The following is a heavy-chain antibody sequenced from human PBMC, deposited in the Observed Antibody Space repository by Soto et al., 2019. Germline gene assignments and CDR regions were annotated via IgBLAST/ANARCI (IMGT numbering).Heavy chain of an antibody. Sequence: GGSLRLSCAASGFTFSSYAMSWVRQAPGKGLECVSAISGSGGSTYYADSVKGRFTISRDNSKNTLYLQMNSLRAEDTAVYYCAKEIDYDFWSGYYKGHDAFDIWGQGTMVTVSS. D-gene: IGHD3-3*01. V-gene: IGHV3-23*01. CDR2: ISGSGGST. CDR3: AKEIDYDFWSGYYKGHDAFDI. J-gene: IGHJ3*02. CDR1: GFTFSSYA.